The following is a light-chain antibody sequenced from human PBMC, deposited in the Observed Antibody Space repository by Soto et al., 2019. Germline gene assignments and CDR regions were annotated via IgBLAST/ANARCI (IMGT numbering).Light chain of an antibody. Sequence: QSVLTQPPSASGTPGQRVTISCSGSSSNIGTNTVNWYQQLPGTAPKLLIYNNNQRPSGVPDRFSGSKSGTSASLAISGLQSEDEAGYYCAAWDGSLNGHLVFGGGTKLTVL. J-gene: IGLJ3*02. CDR3: AAWDGSLNGHLV. CDR2: NNN. V-gene: IGLV1-44*01. CDR1: SSNIGTNT.